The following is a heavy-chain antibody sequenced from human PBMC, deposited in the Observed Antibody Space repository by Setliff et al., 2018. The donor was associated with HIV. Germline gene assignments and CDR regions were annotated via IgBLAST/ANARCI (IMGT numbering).Heavy chain of an antibody. J-gene: IGHJ4*02. CDR3: ARGRGSSSSWPIDY. CDR1: GGSITSSNSY. D-gene: IGHD6-13*01. V-gene: IGHV4-39*07. Sequence: LSLTCTVSGGSITSSNSYWGWIRQSPGKGLEWIGSIYYNGHTSYNPSLQSRVTISVDTSKNQFSLKLSSVTAADTAVYFCARGRGSSSSWPIDYWGQGTLVTVSS. CDR2: IYYNGHT.